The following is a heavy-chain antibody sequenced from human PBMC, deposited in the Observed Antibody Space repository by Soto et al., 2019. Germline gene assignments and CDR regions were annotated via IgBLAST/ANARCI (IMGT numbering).Heavy chain of an antibody. D-gene: IGHD3-3*01. CDR1: GYTFTSYG. CDR3: ARGGLRFLEWLFLTDHYYGMDV. J-gene: IGHJ6*02. CDR2: ISAYNGNT. V-gene: IGHV1-18*01. Sequence: ASVKVSCKASGYTFTSYGISWVRQAPGQGLEWMGWISAYNGNTNYAQKLQGRVTMTTDTSTSTAYMELRSLRSDDTAVYYCARGGLRFLEWLFLTDHYYGMDVWGQGTTVTVSS.